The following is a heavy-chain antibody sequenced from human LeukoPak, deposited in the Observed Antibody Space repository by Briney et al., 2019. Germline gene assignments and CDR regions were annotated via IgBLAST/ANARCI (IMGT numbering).Heavy chain of an antibody. CDR1: GFSFDDYG. CDR2: FNLKGGST. Sequence: GSLPLSCAASGFSFDDYGMSWGRQAPGKGLEWVSGFNLKGGSTGYADSVRGRCTISRDNAKNSLYLQMNSLRAEDTALYYCARMTVAGSLFDYWGQGTLVTVSS. V-gene: IGHV3-20*04. D-gene: IGHD2-21*02. J-gene: IGHJ4*02. CDR3: ARMTVAGSLFDY.